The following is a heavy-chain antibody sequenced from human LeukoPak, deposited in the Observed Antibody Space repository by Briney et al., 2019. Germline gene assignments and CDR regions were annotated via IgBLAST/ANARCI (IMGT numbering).Heavy chain of an antibody. CDR2: INKDGSEK. D-gene: IGHD6-13*01. Sequence: GGSLRLSCAASGFTFSNYWMSWVRQAPGKGLEWVANINKDGSEKYYVDSVKGRFTISRDNAKNSLYLQMNSLRAEDTAVYYCARWVSVFDYWGQGTPVTVSS. CDR1: GFTFSNYW. J-gene: IGHJ4*02. V-gene: IGHV3-7*01. CDR3: ARWVSVFDY.